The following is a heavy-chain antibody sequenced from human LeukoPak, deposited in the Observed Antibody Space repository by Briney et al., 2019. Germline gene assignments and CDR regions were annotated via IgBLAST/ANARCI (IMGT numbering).Heavy chain of an antibody. Sequence: PGGSLRLSCAASGFTLNTYTMNWVRQAPGKGLEWVSYISGSSGIIDYADSVRGRFTISRDNSKNTLYLQMNSLRVEDTAVYYCAKDRDISGRWAVPWGQGTLVTVSS. CDR2: ISGSSGII. V-gene: IGHV3-48*01. CDR1: GFTLNTYT. J-gene: IGHJ5*02. CDR3: AKDRDISGRWAVP. D-gene: IGHD3-22*01.